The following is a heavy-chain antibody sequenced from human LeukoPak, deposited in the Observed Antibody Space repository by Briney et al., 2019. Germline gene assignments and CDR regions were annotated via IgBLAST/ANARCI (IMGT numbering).Heavy chain of an antibody. CDR1: GYSISSGYY. Sequence: PSETLSLTCTVSGYSISSGYYWSWIRQPPGKGLEWIGEINHSGSTNYNPSLKSRVTISVDTSKNQFSLKLSSVTAADTAVYYCARNRIAVAVGNFDYWGQGTLVTVSS. V-gene: IGHV4-38-2*02. CDR3: ARNRIAVAVGNFDY. CDR2: INHSGST. D-gene: IGHD6-19*01. J-gene: IGHJ4*02.